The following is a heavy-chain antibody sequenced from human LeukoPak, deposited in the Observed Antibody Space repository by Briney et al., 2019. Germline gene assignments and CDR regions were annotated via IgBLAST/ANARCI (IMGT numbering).Heavy chain of an antibody. J-gene: IGHJ4*02. Sequence: SETLSLTCSVSGGSITNGDYYWAWIRQPPGKGLEWIATIYHNGNTYYNPSLKSRVTISVDTSASQFSLKLTFVTAADAAIYYCTREGSGRGIYFDHWGRGTLVGVSS. CDR3: TREGSGRGIYFDH. CDR2: IYHNGNT. CDR1: GGSITNGDYY. V-gene: IGHV4-39*02. D-gene: IGHD3-10*01.